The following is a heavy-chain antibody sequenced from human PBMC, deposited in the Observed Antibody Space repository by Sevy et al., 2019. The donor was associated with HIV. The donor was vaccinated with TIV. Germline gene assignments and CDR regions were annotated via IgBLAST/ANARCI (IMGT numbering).Heavy chain of an antibody. CDR3: ARGPDYYDSSGYYYQ. Sequence: GGSLRLSCAASGFTFSSYSMHWVRQAPGKGLEWVSSINSISTYIYYADSVKGRFTIPRDNAKNSLYRQMNSLRAEDTAVYYCARGPDYYDSSGYYYQWGQGTLVTVSS. J-gene: IGHJ4*02. CDR2: INSISTYI. CDR1: GFTFSSYS. V-gene: IGHV3-21*01. D-gene: IGHD3-22*01.